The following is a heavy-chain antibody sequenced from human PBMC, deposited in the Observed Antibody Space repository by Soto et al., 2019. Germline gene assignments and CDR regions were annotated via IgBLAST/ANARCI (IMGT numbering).Heavy chain of an antibody. CDR2: IWYDGSNK. J-gene: IGHJ4*02. CDR3: ARDLVDSSGPFDY. V-gene: IGHV3-33*01. Sequence: QVQLVESGGGVVQPGRSLRLSCAASGFTFSSYGMHWVRQAPGKGLEWVAVIWYDGSNKYYADSVKGRFTISRDNSKNTLYLQMNSLRAVDTAVYYCARDLVDSSGPFDYWGQGTLVT. CDR1: GFTFSSYG. D-gene: IGHD3-22*01.